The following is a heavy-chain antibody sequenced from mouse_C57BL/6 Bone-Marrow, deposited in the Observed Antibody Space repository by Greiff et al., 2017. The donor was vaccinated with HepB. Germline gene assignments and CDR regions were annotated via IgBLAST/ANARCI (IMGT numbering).Heavy chain of an antibody. CDR1: GFTFSDYG. CDR3: ARAYYSNYGAY. J-gene: IGHJ3*01. D-gene: IGHD2-5*01. V-gene: IGHV5-17*01. CDR2: ISSGSSTI. Sequence: DVQLQESGGGLVKPGGSLKLSCAASGFTFSDYGMHWVRQAPEKGLEWVAYISSGSSTIYYADTVKGRFTISRDNAKNTLFLQMTSLRSEDTAMYYCARAYYSNYGAYWGQGTLVTVSA.